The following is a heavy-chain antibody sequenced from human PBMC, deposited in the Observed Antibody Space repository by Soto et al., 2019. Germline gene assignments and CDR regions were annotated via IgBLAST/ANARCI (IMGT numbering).Heavy chain of an antibody. V-gene: IGHV2-5*02. J-gene: IGHJ4*02. CDR1: GFSLSTRGVA. Sequence: QITLKESGPTLVKPTQTLTLTCTFSGFSLSTRGVAVGWFRQPPGKALEWLALIYWDEDKWYSPSLKSRPTIPDDTSKNQVVLTMTTMDPVDTASYYCAHRPRGYAYYFDYWGQGTLVPVSS. CDR3: AHRPRGYAYYFDY. D-gene: IGHD5-12*01. CDR2: IYWDEDK.